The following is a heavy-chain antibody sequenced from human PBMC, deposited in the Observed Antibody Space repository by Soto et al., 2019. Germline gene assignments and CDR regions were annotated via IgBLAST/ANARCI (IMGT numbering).Heavy chain of an antibody. CDR3: APQGVGATGYLY. Sequence: EVQLVESGGGLVQPGGSLRLSCVVSGFTLGAYSMNWVRQDRGKGLEWVSYISDSGSRMYYADSVKGRFTISRDSARNSLFLQMNSLRAEDTAVYYCAPQGVGATGYLYWGQGTLVTVSS. J-gene: IGHJ4*02. V-gene: IGHV3-48*01. CDR2: ISDSGSRM. D-gene: IGHD1-26*01. CDR1: GFTLGAYS.